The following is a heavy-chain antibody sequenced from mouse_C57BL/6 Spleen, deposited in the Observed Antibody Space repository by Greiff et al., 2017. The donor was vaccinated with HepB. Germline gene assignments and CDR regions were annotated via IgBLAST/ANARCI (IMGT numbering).Heavy chain of an antibody. J-gene: IGHJ2*01. CDR1: GYSFSSSW. V-gene: IGHV1-82*01. CDR2: IYPGDGDT. D-gene: IGHD1-1*01. Sequence: QVQLKESGPELVKPGASVKISCKASGYSFSSSWMNWVKQRPGKGLEWIGRIYPGDGDTNYNGKFKGKATLTADKSSSTAYMQLSSLTSEDSAVYFCARSYYGSSYYLDYWGQGTTLTVSS. CDR3: ARSYYGSSYYLDY.